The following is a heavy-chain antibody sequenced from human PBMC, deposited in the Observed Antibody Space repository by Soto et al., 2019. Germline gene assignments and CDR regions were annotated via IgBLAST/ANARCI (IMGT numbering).Heavy chain of an antibody. CDR3: ARDVLLWFGDNYYYYGMDV. CDR2: ISYDGSNK. CDR1: GFTFSSYA. Sequence: PXGVLRLSCAASGFTFSSYAMHWVRQARGKGLEWVAVISYDGSNKYYADSVKGRFTISRDNSKNTLYLQMNSLRAEDTAVYYCARDVLLWFGDNYYYYGMDVWGQGTTVTVSS. D-gene: IGHD3-10*01. V-gene: IGHV3-30-3*01. J-gene: IGHJ6*02.